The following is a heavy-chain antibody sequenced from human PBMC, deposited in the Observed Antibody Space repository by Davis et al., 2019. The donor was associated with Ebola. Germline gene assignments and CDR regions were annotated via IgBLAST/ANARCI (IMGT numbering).Heavy chain of an antibody. CDR3: ARSHGYYYGSGSYPGDFDY. D-gene: IGHD3-10*01. J-gene: IGHJ4*02. V-gene: IGHV1-69*13. CDR1: GGTFSSYA. CDR2: IIPIFGTA. Sequence: SVKVSCKASGGTFSSYAISWVRQAPGQGLEWMGGIIPIFGTANYAQKFQGRVTITADESTSTAYMELSSLRSEDTAVYYCARSHGYYYGSGSYPGDFDYWGQGTLVTVSS.